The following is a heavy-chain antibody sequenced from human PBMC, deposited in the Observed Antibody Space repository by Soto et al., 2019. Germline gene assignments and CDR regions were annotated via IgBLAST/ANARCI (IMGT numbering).Heavy chain of an antibody. CDR2: IRSKANSYAT. J-gene: IGHJ6*02. CDR1: GFTFSGSA. D-gene: IGHD3-10*01. CDR3: TRRYYGSGSYYAPNYYYGMDV. V-gene: IGHV3-73*02. Sequence: EVQLVESGGGLVQPGGSLKLSCAASGFTFSGSAMHWVRQASGKGLEWVGRIRSKANSYATAYAASVKGRFTISRDDSKNTAYLQMNSLNTEDTAVYYCTRRYYGSGSYYAPNYYYGMDVWGQGTTVTVSS.